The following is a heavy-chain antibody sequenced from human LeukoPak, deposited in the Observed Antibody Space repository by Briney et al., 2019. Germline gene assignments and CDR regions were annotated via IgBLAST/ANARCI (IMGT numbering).Heavy chain of an antibody. D-gene: IGHD6-13*01. CDR1: GFTFSSYW. J-gene: IGHJ4*02. V-gene: IGHV3-74*01. CDR2: IISDASST. Sequence: GGSLRLSCAASGFTFSSYWMHWVRQAPGKGLFWVSRIISDASSTLYADSVKGRFTISRDNAKNTLYLQMNSLRAEDTAIYYCARDPGTLATYFDYWGPGTLVTVSS. CDR3: ARDPGTLATYFDY.